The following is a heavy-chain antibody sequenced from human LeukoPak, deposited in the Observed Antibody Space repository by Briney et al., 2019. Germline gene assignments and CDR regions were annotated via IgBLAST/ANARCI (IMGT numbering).Heavy chain of an antibody. CDR1: GGSFSGYY. D-gene: IGHD4-17*01. V-gene: IGHV4-34*01. CDR3: ARLNFDYGDYDAFDI. CDR2: INHSGST. Sequence: PSETLSLTCAVYGGSFSGYYWSWIRQPPGKGLERIGEINHSGSTNYNPSLKSRVTISVDTSKNQFSLKLSSVTAADTAVYYCARLNFDYGDYDAFDIWGQGTMVTVSS. J-gene: IGHJ3*02.